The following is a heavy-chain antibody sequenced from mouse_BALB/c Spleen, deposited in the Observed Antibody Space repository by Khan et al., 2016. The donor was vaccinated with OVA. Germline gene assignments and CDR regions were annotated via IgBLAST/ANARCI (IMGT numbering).Heavy chain of an antibody. CDR1: GFSLSRYN. Sequence: VKLMESGPGLVAPSQSLSITCTVSGFSLSRYNIHWVRQPPGKGLEWLGMIWGGGGTDYNSTLKIRLSISKDNSKSQVFLKMNSLQTDDTAMYYCAIAYYRYDGYYAMDYWGQGTSVTVSS. CDR2: IWGGGGT. CDR3: AIAYYRYDGYYAMDY. D-gene: IGHD2-14*01. V-gene: IGHV2-6-4*01. J-gene: IGHJ4*01.